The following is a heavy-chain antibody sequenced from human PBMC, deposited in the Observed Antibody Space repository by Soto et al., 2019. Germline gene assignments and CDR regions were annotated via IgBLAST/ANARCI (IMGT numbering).Heavy chain of an antibody. D-gene: IGHD1-20*01. V-gene: IGHV4-34*01. CDR1: GGSSRAYH. J-gene: IGHJ2*01. Sequence: SETLSLTCSVYGGSSRAYHRSWIRQSPGEGLEWIGEFSYSGSLNYHPSLKRRVAVSLDTSTDHFSLTMTSVTAADTGVYFSAGGPRYWSFALWGRGTLVTVSS. CDR2: FSYSGSL. CDR3: AGGPRYWSFAL.